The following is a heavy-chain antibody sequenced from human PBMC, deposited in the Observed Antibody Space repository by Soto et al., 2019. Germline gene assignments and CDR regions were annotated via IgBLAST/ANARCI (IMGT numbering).Heavy chain of an antibody. Sequence: QLQLQESGPGLVKPSETLSLTCTVSGGSISSSSYYWGWIRQPPGKGLEWIGSIYYSGSTYYNPSLTARVTLSVDTSKNHFSLKLSSVTAAATAVYCCARQSASYSNWCDPWGQGTLVTVSS. CDR3: ARQSASYSNWCDP. V-gene: IGHV4-39*01. D-gene: IGHD1-26*01. CDR2: IYYSGST. J-gene: IGHJ5*02. CDR1: GGSISSSSYY.